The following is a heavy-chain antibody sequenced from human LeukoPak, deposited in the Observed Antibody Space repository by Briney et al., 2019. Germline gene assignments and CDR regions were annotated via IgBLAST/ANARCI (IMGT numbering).Heavy chain of an antibody. CDR1: GGTISSSSYY. CDR3: AGHSFAGYSGYDLGVY. D-gene: IGHD5-12*01. V-gene: IGHV4-39*01. J-gene: IGHJ4*02. CDR2: IFYSGST. Sequence: SETLSLTCTVSGGTISSSSYYWGWIRQPPGKGLEWIASIFYSGSTYYNPSLKSRVTISVDTSMKQFSLKLSSVTAADTAVYYCAGHSFAGYSGYDLGVYWGQGTLVTVSS.